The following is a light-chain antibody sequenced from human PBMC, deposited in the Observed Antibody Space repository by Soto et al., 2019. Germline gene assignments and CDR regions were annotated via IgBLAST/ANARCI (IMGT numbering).Light chain of an antibody. CDR1: SSDVGAYHY. Sequence: QSVLTQPPSASRSPGQSVTISCTGTSSDVGAYHYVSWYQQHPGKAPTLIIYEVSQRPSGVPDRFSGSKSGNTASLTVSGLQADDEADYYCSSYAGTNNYVFGTGTKVTVL. V-gene: IGLV2-8*02. J-gene: IGLJ1*01. CDR2: EVS. CDR3: SSYAGTNNYV.